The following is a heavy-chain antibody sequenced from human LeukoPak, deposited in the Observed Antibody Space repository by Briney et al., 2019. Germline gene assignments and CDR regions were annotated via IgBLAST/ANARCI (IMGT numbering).Heavy chain of an antibody. CDR1: GDSISDYY. CDR2: IYYSGTT. D-gene: IGHD4-23*01. V-gene: IGHV4-59*01. CDR3: AREPLGRGKWFDP. Sequence: SETLSLTCTVSGDSISDYYWTWIRQPPGKGLEWIGYIYYSGTTNYNPSLKSRVDISLDTSKNQFSLKLRSVTAADTAVYYCAREPLGRGKWFDPWGQGTLVTVSS. J-gene: IGHJ5*02.